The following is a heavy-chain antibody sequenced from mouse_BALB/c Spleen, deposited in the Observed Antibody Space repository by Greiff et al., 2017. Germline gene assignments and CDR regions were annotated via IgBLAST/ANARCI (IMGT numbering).Heavy chain of an antibody. J-gene: IGHJ4*01. CDR2: IWAGGST. CDR1: GFSLTSYG. D-gene: IGHD1-1*01. V-gene: IGHV2-9*02. Sequence: VQVVESGPGLVAPSQSLSITCTVSGFSLTSYGVHWVRQPPGKGLEWLGVIWAGGSTNYNSALMSRLSISKDNSKSQVFLKMNSLQTDDTAMYYCARTTVVATDYYAMDYWGQGTSVTVSS. CDR3: ARTTVVATDYYAMDY.